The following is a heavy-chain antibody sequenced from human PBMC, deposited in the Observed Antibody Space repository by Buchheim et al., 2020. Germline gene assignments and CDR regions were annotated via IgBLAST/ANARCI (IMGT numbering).Heavy chain of an antibody. CDR1: GFTFSSYW. Sequence: EVQLVESGGGLVQPGGSLRLSCAASGFTFSSYWMSWVRQAPGKGLEWVANIKQDRSEKYYVDSVKGRFTISRDNAKNSLYLQMNSLRDEDTAVYYCARGPQNYDILTGYSDWYFDLWGRGSL. V-gene: IGHV3-7*01. D-gene: IGHD3-9*01. CDR3: ARGPQNYDILTGYSDWYFDL. CDR2: IKQDRSEK. J-gene: IGHJ2*01.